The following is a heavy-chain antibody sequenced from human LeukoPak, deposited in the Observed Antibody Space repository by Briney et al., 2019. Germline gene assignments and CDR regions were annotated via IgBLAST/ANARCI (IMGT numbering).Heavy chain of an antibody. CDR3: ASFTVTKGGFDY. V-gene: IGHV1-18*01. CDR2: ISAYNGNT. Sequence: ASVKVSCKASGYTFTSYGISRVRQAPGQGLEWMGWISAYNGNTNYAQKLQGRVTMTTDTSTSTAYMELRSLRSDDTAVYYCASFTVTKGGFDYWGQGTLVTVSS. D-gene: IGHD4-17*01. CDR1: GYTFTSYG. J-gene: IGHJ4*02.